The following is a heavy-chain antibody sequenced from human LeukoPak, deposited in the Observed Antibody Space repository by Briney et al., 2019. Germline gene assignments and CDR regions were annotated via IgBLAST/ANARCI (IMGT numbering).Heavy chain of an antibody. V-gene: IGHV1-3*01. Sequence: ASVTVSCTASGYTFTSYAMHWVRQAPGQRLEWMGWINAGNGNTKYSQKFQGRVTITRDTSASTAYMELSSLRSEDTAVYYCARDPPSSYYDSSGYLDYWGQGTLVTVSS. CDR1: GYTFTSYA. CDR3: ARDPPSSYYDSSGYLDY. J-gene: IGHJ4*02. D-gene: IGHD3-22*01. CDR2: INAGNGNT.